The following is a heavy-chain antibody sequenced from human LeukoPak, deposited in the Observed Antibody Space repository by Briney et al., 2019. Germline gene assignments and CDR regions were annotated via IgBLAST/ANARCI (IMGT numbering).Heavy chain of an antibody. J-gene: IGHJ4*02. D-gene: IGHD3-16*01. CDR1: GFTFSNAW. CDR2: IKSKTDGGTT. CDR3: TSDPWGFDY. V-gene: IGHV3-15*01. Sequence: GGSLRLSCAASGFTFSNAWMSWVRQAPGKGLEWVGHIKSKTDGGTTDYAAPVKGRFTISRDDSKNTLYLLMNSLKTEDTAVYYCTSDPWGFDYWGQGTLVAVSS.